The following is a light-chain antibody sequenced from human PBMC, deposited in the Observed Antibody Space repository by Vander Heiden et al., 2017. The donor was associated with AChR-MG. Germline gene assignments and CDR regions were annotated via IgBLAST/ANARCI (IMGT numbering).Light chain of an antibody. CDR1: SSDVGGYNC. V-gene: IGLV2-14*04. J-gene: IGLJ1*01. Sequence: PGQSITISCTGTSSDVGGYNCASWYPQHPGKAPTLTIYDVHKRPSGVSNRVSGSKSGNTASLTISGLQDEDEADYYCSSGTSRNTFVFGTGTKVTVL. CDR3: SSGTSRNTFV. CDR2: DVH.